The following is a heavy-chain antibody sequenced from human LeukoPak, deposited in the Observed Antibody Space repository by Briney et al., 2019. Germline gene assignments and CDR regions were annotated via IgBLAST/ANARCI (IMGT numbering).Heavy chain of an antibody. V-gene: IGHV3-21*01. CDR2: ISSSSSYI. J-gene: IGHJ5*02. CDR3: ARVYSGYDPWAWFDP. CDR1: GFTFSSYS. D-gene: IGHD5-12*01. Sequence: PGGSLRLSCAASGFTFSSYSMNWVRQAPGKGLEWVSSISSSSSYIYYADSVKGRFTISRDNAKNSLYLQMNSLRAEDTAVYYCARVYSGYDPWAWFDPWGQGTLVTVSS.